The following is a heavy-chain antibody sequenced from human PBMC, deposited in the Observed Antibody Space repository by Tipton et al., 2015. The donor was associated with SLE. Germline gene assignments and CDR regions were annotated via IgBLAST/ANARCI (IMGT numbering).Heavy chain of an antibody. D-gene: IGHD1-26*01. CDR1: GGSISSSSYY. J-gene: IGHJ4*02. CDR3: ARHRGIVGATTDY. CDR2: IYYSGST. Sequence: TLSLTCTVSGGSISSSSYYLGWIRQPPGKGLEWIGSIYYSGSTYYNPSLKSRVTISVDTSKNQFSLKLSSVIAADTAVYYCARHRGIVGATTDYWGQGTLVTVSS. V-gene: IGHV4-39*07.